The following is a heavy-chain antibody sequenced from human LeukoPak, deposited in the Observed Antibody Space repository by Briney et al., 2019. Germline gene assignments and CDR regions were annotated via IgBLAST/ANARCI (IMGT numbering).Heavy chain of an antibody. CDR2: IYYSGST. D-gene: IGHD3-22*01. V-gene: IGHV4-59*08. J-gene: IGHJ4*02. CDR1: GGSISSYY. Sequence: SETLSLTCTVSGGSISSYYWSWIRQPPGKGLEWIGYIYYSGSTNYNPSLKSRVTISVDTSKNQFSLRLSSVTATDTAVYFCARQNSSGLDSWGQGTLVTVSS. CDR3: ARQNSSGLDS.